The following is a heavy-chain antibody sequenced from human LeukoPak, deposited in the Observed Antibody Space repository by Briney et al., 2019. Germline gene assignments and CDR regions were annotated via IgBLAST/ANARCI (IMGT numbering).Heavy chain of an antibody. CDR2: MNPNSGNT. D-gene: IGHD3-10*01. Sequence: GASVKVSCKASGYTFTGYYMHWVRQAPGQGLEWMGWMNPNSGNTGYAQKFQGRVTMTRNTSISTAYMELSSLRSEDTAVYYCARRRAVLWFGELLRGNNWFDPWGQGTLVTVSS. CDR3: ARRRAVLWFGELLRGNNWFDP. CDR1: GYTFTGYY. J-gene: IGHJ5*02. V-gene: IGHV1-8*02.